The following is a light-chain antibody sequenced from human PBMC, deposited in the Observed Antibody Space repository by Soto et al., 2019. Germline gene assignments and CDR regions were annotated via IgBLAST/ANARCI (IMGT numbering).Light chain of an antibody. V-gene: IGLV2-8*01. CDR3: SSFAGNNNLV. J-gene: IGLJ2*01. CDR2: EVS. CDR1: SSDVGGYNY. Sequence: QSALTQPPSASGSPGQSVTISCTGTSSDVGGYNYVSWYQQHPGKAPKLIISEVSKRPSGVPDRFSGSKSGNTASLTVSGLQAEDEADHYCSSFAGNNNLVFGGGTKVTVL.